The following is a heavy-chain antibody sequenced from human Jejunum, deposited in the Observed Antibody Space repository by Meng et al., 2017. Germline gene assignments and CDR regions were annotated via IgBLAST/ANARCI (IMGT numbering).Heavy chain of an antibody. D-gene: IGHD6-13*01. CDR2: IKSDGTI. J-gene: IGHJ5*02. CDR1: GFTFSSSW. V-gene: IGHV3-74*03. Sequence: EMELVESGGDLVQPGGSLRLSCAASGFTFSSSWMYWVRQAPGKGLVWVSRIKSDGTITYADSVKGRFTMSRDNAKNTVFLQMNSLRADDTAMYYCAKSGYSTSRFDPWGQGTLVTASS. CDR3: AKSGYSTSRFDP.